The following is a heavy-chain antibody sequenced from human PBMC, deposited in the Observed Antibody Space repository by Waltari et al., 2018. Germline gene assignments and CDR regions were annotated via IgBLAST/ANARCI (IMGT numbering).Heavy chain of an antibody. D-gene: IGHD2-2*01. CDR2: ISFXAGHK. CDR1: GXTFSNFA. J-gene: IGHJ4*02. V-gene: IGHV3-30*18. CDR3: GKXAAVAVPAAVDX. Sequence: QVQXVEXXGGVXRPGRSXRLSCAASGXTFSNFAMHWVRQAPGRGLEWVAFISFXAGHKXYADSVKGRFXISRDNSKNTLFLQMNSXSPDDRAVXYXGKXAAVAVPAAVDXWGQGTVVTVSS.